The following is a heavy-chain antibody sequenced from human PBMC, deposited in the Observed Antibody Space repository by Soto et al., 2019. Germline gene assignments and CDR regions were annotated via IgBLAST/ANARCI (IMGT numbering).Heavy chain of an antibody. CDR2: AKSEINGGAV. Sequence: EVQLVESGGDLVQPGGSLRLSCAASGFTFTRAWLNWVRQAPGKGLEWVGRAKSEINGGAVDYAAPVKGRFTISRDASQNTVYLQTNSLRADDTAVYYCAADLPDWGAYAFDYWGHGTQVTVSS. J-gene: IGHJ4*01. CDR1: GFTFTRAW. CDR3: AADLPDWGAYAFDY. D-gene: IGHD3-16*01. V-gene: IGHV3-15*07.